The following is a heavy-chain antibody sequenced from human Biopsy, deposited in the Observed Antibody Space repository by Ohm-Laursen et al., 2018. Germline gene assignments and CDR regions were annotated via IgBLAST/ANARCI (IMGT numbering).Heavy chain of an antibody. CDR1: GGTFINYA. J-gene: IGHJ4*02. Sequence: SSVTVSCKASGGTFINYAISWVRQAPGQGLEWMGGIIPMLGTANYAQMFQGRVTISAVKSTRASYMELSILTTEDTAIYYSAKGPPSGGRSCFDYWGRGTLVTVSS. V-gene: IGHV1-69*06. CDR3: AKGPPSGGRSCFDY. CDR2: IIPMLGTA. D-gene: IGHD1-26*01.